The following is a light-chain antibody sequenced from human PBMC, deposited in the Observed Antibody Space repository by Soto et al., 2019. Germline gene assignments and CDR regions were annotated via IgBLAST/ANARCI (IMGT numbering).Light chain of an antibody. CDR2: EGS. V-gene: IGLV2-23*01. Sequence: SVLPQPASVSGSPGQSITISCTGTSSDVGSYNLVSWYQHHPVKAPKLMIYEGSKRPSGVSNRFSGSKSGNTASLTISGLQAEDEADYLCCSYASSHTFVFASGTKVTV. J-gene: IGLJ6*01. CDR3: CSYASSHTFV. CDR1: SSDVGSYNL.